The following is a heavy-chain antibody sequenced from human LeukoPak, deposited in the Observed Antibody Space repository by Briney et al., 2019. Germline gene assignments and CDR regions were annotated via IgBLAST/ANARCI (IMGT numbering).Heavy chain of an antibody. Sequence: GGSLRLSCTVSGLIFSSYNMIWVRQAPGKGLEWVSSISSTSSYIYYVDSVKGRFTISRDNAKNSLYLQMNSLRAEDTAVYYCARYSSSRTRFFDYWGQGTLVTVSS. CDR3: ARYSSSRTRFFDY. CDR2: ISSTSSYI. V-gene: IGHV3-21*01. D-gene: IGHD6-6*01. J-gene: IGHJ4*02. CDR1: GLIFSSYN.